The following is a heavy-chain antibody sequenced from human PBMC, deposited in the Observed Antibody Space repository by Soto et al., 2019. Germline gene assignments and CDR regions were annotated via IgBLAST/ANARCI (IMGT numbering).Heavy chain of an antibody. D-gene: IGHD3-10*01. CDR3: ARHGRQNLAPGSGSYYYYYYYMDV. V-gene: IGHV4-59*08. CDR1: GGSISSYY. Sequence: SETLSLTCTVSGGSISSYYWSWIRQPPGKGLEWIGYIYYSGSTNYNPSLKSRVTISVDTSKNQFSLKLSSVTAADTAVYYCARHGRQNLAPGSGSYYYYYYYMDVWGKGTTVTVSS. CDR2: IYYSGST. J-gene: IGHJ6*03.